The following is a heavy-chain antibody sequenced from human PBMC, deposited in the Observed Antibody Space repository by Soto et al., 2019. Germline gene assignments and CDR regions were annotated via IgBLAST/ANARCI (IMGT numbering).Heavy chain of an antibody. CDR3: ARDRLGYYDSSGSPLGF. CDR1: GFTFSSYG. CDR2: IWYDGSNK. D-gene: IGHD3-22*01. Sequence: GGSLRLSCAASGFTFSSYGMHWVRQAPGKGLEWVAVIWYDGSNKYYADSVKGRFTISRDNSKNTLYLQMNSLRAEDTAVYYCARDRLGYYDSSGSPLGFWGQGTRVTVSS. V-gene: IGHV3-33*01. J-gene: IGHJ4*02.